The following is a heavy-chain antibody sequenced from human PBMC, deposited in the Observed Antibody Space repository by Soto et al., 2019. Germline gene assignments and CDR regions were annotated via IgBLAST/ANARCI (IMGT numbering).Heavy chain of an antibody. CDR1: GFTFSSYA. V-gene: IGHV3-23*01. CDR2: ISGSGGST. D-gene: IGHD6-19*01. Sequence: EVQLLESGGGLVQPGGSLRLSCAASGFTFSSYAMSWVRQAPGKGLEWVSAISGSGGSTYYADYEKGRFTISRDNSKNTLYLQMNSLRAEDTAVYYCAKEGGIAVAGTSRPFDYWGQGTLVTVSS. CDR3: AKEGGIAVAGTSRPFDY. J-gene: IGHJ4*02.